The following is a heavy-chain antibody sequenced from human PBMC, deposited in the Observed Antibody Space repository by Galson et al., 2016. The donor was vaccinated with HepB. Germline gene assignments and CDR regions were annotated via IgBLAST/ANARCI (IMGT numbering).Heavy chain of an antibody. CDR1: GFTFRFYW. Sequence: SLRLSSAASGFTFRFYWMSWVRQAPEKGLEWVANIKPDGSENYYVDSVKGRFTISRDNAKNSLYLQMNSLRAEDTAVYYCATLDLGVGQPIRDNWGQGILVSVSS. J-gene: IGHJ4*02. CDR2: IKPDGSEN. V-gene: IGHV3-7*03. CDR3: ATLDLGVGQPIRDN. D-gene: IGHD3-16*01.